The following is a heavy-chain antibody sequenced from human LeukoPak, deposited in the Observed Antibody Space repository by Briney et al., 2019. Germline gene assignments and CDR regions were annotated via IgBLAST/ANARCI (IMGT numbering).Heavy chain of an antibody. J-gene: IGHJ3*02. CDR2: IYRSGST. CDR3: ARTYYYDSGSYQDSYGFDI. Sequence: SETLSLTCAVSGYSISSGYYWGWIRQPPGKGLEWIGNIYRSGSTYSNPSLKSRVTISVDTSKNHFSLKLTSVTAADTAVYYCARTYYYDSGSYQDSYGFDIWGQGTVVTVAS. D-gene: IGHD3-10*01. V-gene: IGHV4-38-2*01. CDR1: GYSISSGYY.